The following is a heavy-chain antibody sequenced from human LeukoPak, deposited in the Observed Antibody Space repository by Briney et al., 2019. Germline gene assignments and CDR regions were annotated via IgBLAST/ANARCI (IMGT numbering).Heavy chain of an antibody. V-gene: IGHV4-59*01. Sequence: SETLSLTCTVSGGSISSYHWSWIRQPPGKGLEWIGYIYYSGSTNYNPSLKSRVTISVDTSKNQFSLKLSSVTAADTAVCYCAGGYSPEYFQHWGQGTLVSVSS. CDR3: AGGYSPEYFQH. CDR2: IYYSGST. J-gene: IGHJ1*01. D-gene: IGHD1-14*01. CDR1: GGSISSYH.